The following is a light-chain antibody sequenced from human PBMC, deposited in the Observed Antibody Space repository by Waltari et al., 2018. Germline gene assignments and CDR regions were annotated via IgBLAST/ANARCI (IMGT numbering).Light chain of an antibody. J-gene: IGKJ4*01. CDR3: QQYDNLPLT. Sequence: DIQMTQSPSSLSASVGDRVTITCQASQDISNYLNWYRQKPGKAPKLLIYDASNLETGVPSRFSGSGSGTDFTFTISSLQPEDIATYYCQQYDNLPLTFGGGTKVESK. V-gene: IGKV1-33*01. CDR1: QDISNY. CDR2: DAS.